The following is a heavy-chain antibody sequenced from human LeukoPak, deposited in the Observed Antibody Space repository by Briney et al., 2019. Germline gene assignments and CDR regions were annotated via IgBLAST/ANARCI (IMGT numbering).Heavy chain of an antibody. D-gene: IGHD2-2*01. V-gene: IGHV4-30-4*01. CDR2: IYYSGST. J-gene: IGHJ4*02. CDR1: GGSISSGDYY. Sequence: SQTLSLTCTVSGGSISSGDYYWSWIRQPPGKGLEWIGYIYYSGSTYYNPSLKSRVTISVDTSKNQFSLKLSSVTAADTAVYYCARVIRGYCSSTSCSQYFDYWGQGTLVTVSS. CDR3: ARVIRGYCSSTSCSQYFDY.